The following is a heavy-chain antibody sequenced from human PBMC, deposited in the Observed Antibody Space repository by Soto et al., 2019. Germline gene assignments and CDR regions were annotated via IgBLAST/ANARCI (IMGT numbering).Heavy chain of an antibody. CDR2: INPDNGNT. D-gene: IGHD1-26*01. CDR3: ARVGGAVVTADY. V-gene: IGHV1-18*01. Sequence: QVQLVQSGPEVKKPGASVKVSCKTSGYTFINYGISWVRQAPGQGLEWMGWINPDNGNTNFAQRLQGRVTMTADRSTRTAYMELRILRFDDTAMYYCARVGGAVVTADYWGQGTLVTVSS. J-gene: IGHJ4*02. CDR1: GYTFINYG.